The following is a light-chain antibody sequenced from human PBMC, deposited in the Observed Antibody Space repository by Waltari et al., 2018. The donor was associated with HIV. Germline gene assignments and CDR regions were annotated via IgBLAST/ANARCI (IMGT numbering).Light chain of an antibody. V-gene: IGLV1-47*01. CDR1: SSNIGCKY. CDR2: RHN. CDR3: AAWDDSLSAVV. Sequence: QPVLTPPPSASGPPGQRVTISCSGTSSNIGCKYVYWFQQLPGTAAKLGMYRHNQRPSGGPDRVAGSKSVNAASLAISGLRAEDEADYDCAAWDDSLSAVVFGGGTKLTVL. J-gene: IGLJ3*02.